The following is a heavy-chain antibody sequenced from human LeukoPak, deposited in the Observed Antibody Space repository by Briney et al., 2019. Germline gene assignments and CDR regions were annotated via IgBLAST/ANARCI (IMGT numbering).Heavy chain of an antibody. CDR1: GGSISSYY. V-gene: IGHV4-59*01. J-gene: IGHJ4*02. D-gene: IGHD3-3*01. Sequence: SETLSLTCTVSGGSISSYYWSWIRQPPGKGLEWIGYIYYSGSTNYNPSLKSRVTISVDTSKNQFSLKLSSVTAADTAVYYCVRLLPGGVFEFDYWGQGTLVTVSS. CDR3: VRLLPGGVFEFDY. CDR2: IYYSGST.